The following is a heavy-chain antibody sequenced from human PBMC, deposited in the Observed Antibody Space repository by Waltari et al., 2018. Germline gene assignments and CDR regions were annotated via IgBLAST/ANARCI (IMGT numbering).Heavy chain of an antibody. V-gene: IGHV4-34*01. CDR1: GGSFSGSS. CDR2: INDSGST. J-gene: IGHJ6*03. Sequence: QVQLQQWGAGLLKPSETLSLTCAVYGGSFSGSSWSWIRQPPGKGLAWIGEINDSGSTNYNPSLKSRVTISVDTSKNQFSLKLSSVTAADTAVYYCARGRLDIVVVPAAYNYYYYYYMDVWGKGTTVTVSS. D-gene: IGHD2-2*03. CDR3: ARGRLDIVVVPAAYNYYYYYYMDV.